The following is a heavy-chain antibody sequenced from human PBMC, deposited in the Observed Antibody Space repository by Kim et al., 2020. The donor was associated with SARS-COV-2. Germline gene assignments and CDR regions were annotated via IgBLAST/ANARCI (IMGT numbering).Heavy chain of an antibody. CDR3: ASLDSSGSTYFDY. J-gene: IGHJ4*02. D-gene: IGHD3-22*01. Sequence: SSPSFQGHVTISADKSISTAYLQWSSLKASDTAMYYCASLDSSGSTYFDYWGQGTLVTVSS. V-gene: IGHV5-10-1*01.